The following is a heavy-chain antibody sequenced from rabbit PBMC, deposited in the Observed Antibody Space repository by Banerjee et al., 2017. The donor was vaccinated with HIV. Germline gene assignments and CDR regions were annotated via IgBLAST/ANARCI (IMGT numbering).Heavy chain of an antibody. CDR3: SSDWGGYFNL. Sequence: QSLEESGGDLVKPGGSLALTCKASGFSLSNNYVMCWVRQAPGKGLEWIGCINTGSGSTWYASWAKGRFTISKTSSTTVTLQMTSLTAADTATYFCSSDWGGYFNLWGPGTLVTVS. CDR1: GFSLSNNYV. D-gene: IGHD4-1*01. V-gene: IGHV1S40*01. J-gene: IGHJ4*01. CDR2: INTGSGST.